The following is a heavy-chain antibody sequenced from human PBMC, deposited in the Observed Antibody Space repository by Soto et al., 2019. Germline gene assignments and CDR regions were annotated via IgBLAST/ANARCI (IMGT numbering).Heavy chain of an antibody. V-gene: IGHV4-59*01. CDR1: GGSISSYY. J-gene: IGHJ5*02. D-gene: IGHD3-10*01. CDR3: ARVGLWFGDVPWFDP. CDR2: IYYSGST. Sequence: SETLSLTCTVSGGSISSYYWSWIRQPPGKGLEWIGYIYYSGSTNYNPSLKSRVTISADTSKNQFSLKLSSVTAADTAVYYCARVGLWFGDVPWFDPWGQGTLVTVSS.